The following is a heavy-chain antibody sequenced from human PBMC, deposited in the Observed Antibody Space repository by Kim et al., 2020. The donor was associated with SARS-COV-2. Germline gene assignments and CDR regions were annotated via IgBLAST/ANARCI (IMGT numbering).Heavy chain of an antibody. CDR2: MNPNSGNT. CDR3: ARYDSSGYYYT. V-gene: IGHV1-8*02. D-gene: IGHD3-22*01. CDR1: GYTFTSFD. Sequence: ASVKVSCKASGYTFTSFDINWVRQAAGQGLEWMGWMNPNSGNTGYAQKFQGRVTMTRNTSISTAYMELSSLRSEDTAVYYCARYDSSGYYYTWGQGTLVTVSS. J-gene: IGHJ5*02.